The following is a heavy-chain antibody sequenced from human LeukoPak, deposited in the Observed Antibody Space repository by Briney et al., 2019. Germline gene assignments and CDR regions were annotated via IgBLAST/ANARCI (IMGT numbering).Heavy chain of an antibody. CDR2: IYTSGST. J-gene: IGHJ5*02. Sequence: SETLSLTCTVSGGSIGSYYWSWIRQPAGKGLEWIGRIYTSGSTNYNPSLKSRVTMSVDTSKNQFSLKLSSVTAADTAVYYCAREPQPGYCSGGSCPFNWFDPWGQGTLVTVSS. CDR1: GGSIGSYY. D-gene: IGHD2-15*01. V-gene: IGHV4-4*07. CDR3: AREPQPGYCSGGSCPFNWFDP.